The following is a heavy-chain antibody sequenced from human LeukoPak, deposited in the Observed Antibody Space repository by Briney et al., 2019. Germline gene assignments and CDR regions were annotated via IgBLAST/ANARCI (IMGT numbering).Heavy chain of an antibody. V-gene: IGHV3-48*03. J-gene: IGHJ4*02. Sequence: GGSLRLSCAASGFTFSSYEMNWVRQAPGKGLEWVSYISSSGTSMYYADSVKGRFTISRDNAKNSLYLQMNSLRADDTAVYYCARVLGIVGGRGQGTLVTVSS. CDR1: GFTFSSYE. D-gene: IGHD1-26*01. CDR3: ARVLGIVGG. CDR2: ISSSGTSM.